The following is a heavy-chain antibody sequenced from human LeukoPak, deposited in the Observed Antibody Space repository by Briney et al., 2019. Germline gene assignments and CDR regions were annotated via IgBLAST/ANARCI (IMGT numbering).Heavy chain of an antibody. CDR3: ARVASSSTIPYYYYYMDV. CDR2: IKQDGSEK. V-gene: IGHV3-7*01. CDR1: GFTFSSYW. Sequence: GGSLRLSCAASGFTFSSYWMSWVRQAPGKGLEWVANIKQDGSEKYYVDSVKGRFTISRDNAKNSLYLQMNSLRAEDTAVYYCARVASSSTIPYYYYYMDVWGKGTTVTVSS. J-gene: IGHJ6*03. D-gene: IGHD2-2*01.